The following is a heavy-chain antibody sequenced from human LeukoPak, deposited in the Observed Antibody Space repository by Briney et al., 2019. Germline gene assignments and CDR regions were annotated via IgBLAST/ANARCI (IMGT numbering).Heavy chain of an antibody. CDR2: IYTSGST. V-gene: IGHV4-61*02. D-gene: IGHD2-15*01. CDR1: GGSISSGSYY. J-gene: IGHJ6*03. Sequence: PSQTLSLTCTVSGGSISSGSYYWSWIRQPAGKGLEWIGRIYTSGSTNYNPSLKSRVTMSVDTSKNQFSLKLSSVTAADTAVYYCARAYCSGGSCKRAYYYYMDVWGKGTTVTVSS. CDR3: ARAYCSGGSCKRAYYYYMDV.